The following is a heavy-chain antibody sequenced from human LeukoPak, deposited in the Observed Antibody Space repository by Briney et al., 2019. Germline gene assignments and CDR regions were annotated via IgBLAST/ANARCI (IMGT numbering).Heavy chain of an antibody. CDR3: ARDGDYVPWWN. D-gene: IGHD4-17*01. Sequence: SETLSLTCTVSGGSISSSSYYWGWIRQPPGKGLEWIGSIYYSGSTYYNPSLKSRVTISVDTSKNQFSLKLSSVTAADTAVYYCARDGDYVPWWNWGQGTLVTVSS. CDR1: GGSISSSSYY. J-gene: IGHJ4*02. CDR2: IYYSGST. V-gene: IGHV4-39*07.